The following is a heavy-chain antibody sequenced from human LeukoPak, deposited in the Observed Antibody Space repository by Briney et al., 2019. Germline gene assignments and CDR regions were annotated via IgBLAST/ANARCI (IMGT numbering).Heavy chain of an antibody. V-gene: IGHV3-74*01. Sequence: PGGALRLSCAASGFTFSSYWMHWVRQAPGKGLVWVARINTDGSSTSYAASVKGRFTISRDNAKNTLYLQMNSLRAEDTAVYYCAREQRPYYYYYSYYMDVWGKGTTVTVSS. CDR3: AREQRPYYYYYSYYMDV. CDR2: INTDGSST. CDR1: GFTFSSYW. D-gene: IGHD3-10*01. J-gene: IGHJ6*03.